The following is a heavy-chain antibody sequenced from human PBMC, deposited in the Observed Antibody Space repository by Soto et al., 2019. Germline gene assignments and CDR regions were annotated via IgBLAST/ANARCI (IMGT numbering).Heavy chain of an antibody. Sequence: PGGSLRLSCAASGFTFSSYSMNWVRQAPGKGLEWVSYISSSSSTIYYADSVKGRFTISRGNAKNSLYLQMNSLRDEDAAVYYCARDGPAGIAAAGRGMDVWGQGTTVTVSS. V-gene: IGHV3-48*02. D-gene: IGHD6-13*01. CDR2: ISSSSSTI. J-gene: IGHJ6*02. CDR3: ARDGPAGIAAAGRGMDV. CDR1: GFTFSSYS.